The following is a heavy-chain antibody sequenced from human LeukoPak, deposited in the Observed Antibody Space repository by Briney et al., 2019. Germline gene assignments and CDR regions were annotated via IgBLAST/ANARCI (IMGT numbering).Heavy chain of an antibody. D-gene: IGHD3-22*01. J-gene: IGHJ4*02. Sequence: GGSLRLSCAASGFTLRSYNMHWVRQAPGKGLEWVSYISTSSYYIYYADSVKGRFTISRDDAKNSLFLQMNSLRAEDTALYYCVRLRRNSDRSGYYYYYNYWGQGILVTVSS. CDR1: GFTLRSYN. CDR3: VRLRRNSDRSGYYYYYNY. CDR2: ISTSSYYI. V-gene: IGHV3-21*01.